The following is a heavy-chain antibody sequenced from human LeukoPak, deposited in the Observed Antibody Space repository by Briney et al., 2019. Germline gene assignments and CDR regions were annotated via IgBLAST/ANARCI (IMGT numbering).Heavy chain of an antibody. CDR1: GGTFSSYA. Sequence: SVKVSCKASGGTFSSYAISWVRQAPGQGLEWMGGIIPIFGTANYAQKFQGRVTITADESTSTAYMELSSLRSEDTAVYYCARGGAAAAYLDYWGQGTLVTVSS. CDR2: IIPIFGTA. D-gene: IGHD6-13*01. V-gene: IGHV1-69*01. J-gene: IGHJ4*02. CDR3: ARGGAAAAYLDY.